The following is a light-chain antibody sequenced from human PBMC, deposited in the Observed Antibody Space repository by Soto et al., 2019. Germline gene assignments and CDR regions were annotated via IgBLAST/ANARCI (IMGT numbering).Light chain of an antibody. CDR2: AAS. CDR1: QNVGHN. Sequence: EVVLTQSPATLSLSPGESATLSCRASQNVGHNLAWYHQTPDQAPRLLIYAASDRATGIPARFRGSGSDTDFTLTITSVEPEDVAVYYCQQRSRWPRDTFGQGTPLEIK. J-gene: IGKJ2*01. CDR3: QQRSRWPRDT. V-gene: IGKV3-11*01.